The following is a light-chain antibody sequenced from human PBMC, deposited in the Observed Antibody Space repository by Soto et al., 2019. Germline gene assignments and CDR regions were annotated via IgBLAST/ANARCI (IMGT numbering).Light chain of an antibody. CDR2: EVR. CDR3: TSFAPGRIYV. CDR1: NTDVGGYNY. Sequence: QSALTQPASVSGSPGQSITVSCTGTNTDVGGYNYVSWYQHRPGKAPRLMIYEVRNRLSGVSNRFSGSKSGNTASLTISGLQSEDEADYYCTSFAPGRIYVFGSGTKLTVL. V-gene: IGLV2-14*01. J-gene: IGLJ1*01.